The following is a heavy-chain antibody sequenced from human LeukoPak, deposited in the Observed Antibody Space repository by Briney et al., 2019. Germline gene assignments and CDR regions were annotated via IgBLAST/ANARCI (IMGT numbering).Heavy chain of an antibody. CDR1: GFTFSSCA. V-gene: IGHV3-48*03. CDR3: AREGARSGY. J-gene: IGHJ4*02. CDR2: ISSSGSTI. Sequence: PGESLRLSCSASGFTFSSCAMNWVRQAPGKGLEWVSYISSSGSTIYYADSVKGRFTISRDNAKNSLYLQMNSLRAEDTAVYYCAREGARSGYWGQGTLVTVSS. D-gene: IGHD3-10*01.